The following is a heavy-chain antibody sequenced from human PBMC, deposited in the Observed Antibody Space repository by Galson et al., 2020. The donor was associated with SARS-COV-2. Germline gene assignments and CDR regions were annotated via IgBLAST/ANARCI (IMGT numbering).Heavy chain of an antibody. CDR2: ISTTSRFI. D-gene: IGHD3-10*01. J-gene: IGHJ6*02. CDR1: GFSISDHY. Sequence: GESLKISCAAPGFSISDHYMNWIRQAPGKGLEWLSFISTTSRFITYADSVKGRVTISRDNAKNTLYLQMNNLRGEDTGVYYCARENYGMGVNPYHYYAMDVWGQGTTVTVS. CDR3: ARENYGMGVNPYHYYAMDV. V-gene: IGHV3-11*06.